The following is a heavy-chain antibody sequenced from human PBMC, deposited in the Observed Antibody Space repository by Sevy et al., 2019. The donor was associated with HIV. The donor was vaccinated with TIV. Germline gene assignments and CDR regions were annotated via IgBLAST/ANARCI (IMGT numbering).Heavy chain of an antibody. CDR2: INPKFGGT. Sequence: ASVKVSCKTSGYTFTGYLIHWVRQAPGQGLEWMGQINPKFGGTSFAQSLQGRVTMTTDTSINTAYMELRSLRSDDTAMYYCARLGDDYWGQGTLVTVSS. CDR3: ARLGDDY. J-gene: IGHJ4*02. D-gene: IGHD3-10*01. CDR1: GYTFTGYL. V-gene: IGHV1-2*06.